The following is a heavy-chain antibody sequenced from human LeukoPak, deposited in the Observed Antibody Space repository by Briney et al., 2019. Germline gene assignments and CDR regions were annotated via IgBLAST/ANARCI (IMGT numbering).Heavy chain of an antibody. V-gene: IGHV3-9*03. D-gene: IGHD3-22*01. CDR1: GFTFSNYC. J-gene: IGHJ3*02. CDR3: SKEVKRWHSYFYLPNYALGI. Sequence: SLRLSCAVSGFTFSNYCMCWVRQGPGKGLEWVAGINANRGFRSYEESVKGRVTISRDNPSNSVFLPMNFLRAEDMAMYFCSKEVKRWHSYFYLPNYALGIWGQGTMVSVS. CDR2: INANRGFR.